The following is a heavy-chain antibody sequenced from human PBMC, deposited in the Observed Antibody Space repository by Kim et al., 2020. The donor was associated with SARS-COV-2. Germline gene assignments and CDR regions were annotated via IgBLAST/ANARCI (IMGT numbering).Heavy chain of an antibody. J-gene: IGHJ6*02. Sequence: GGSLRLSCAASGFIFDTFGMHWVRQAPGKGLEWVAVISHDGSEKYYAESVKGRFTISRDNSKNTLYLEMNSPRAEDTAVYYCAKECYDRSGWRYYYYGMDVRGQGTTVTVSS. V-gene: IGHV3-30*18. CDR3: AKECYDRSGWRYYYYGMDV. D-gene: IGHD3-22*01. CDR2: ISHDGSEK. CDR1: GFIFDTFG.